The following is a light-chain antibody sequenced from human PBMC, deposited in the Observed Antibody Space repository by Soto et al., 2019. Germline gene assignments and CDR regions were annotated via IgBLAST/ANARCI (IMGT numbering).Light chain of an antibody. CDR3: QQYGGSLT. Sequence: EIVMTQSPATLSVSPGERATFSCRASQSVSSNLAWYQQKPGQAPRLLIYGASIRATGIPARFSGSGSGTDFTLTISRLEPEDFALYYCQQYGGSLTFGGGTKVDTK. V-gene: IGKV3-15*01. CDR2: GAS. J-gene: IGKJ4*01. CDR1: QSVSSN.